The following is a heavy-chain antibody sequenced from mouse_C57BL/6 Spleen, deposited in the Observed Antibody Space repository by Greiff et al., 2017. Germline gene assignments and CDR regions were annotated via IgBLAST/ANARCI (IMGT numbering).Heavy chain of an antibody. D-gene: IGHD1-1*01. J-gene: IGHJ3*01. V-gene: IGHV1-26*01. CDR1: GYTFTDYY. CDR3: ARCYGSSFFAY. Sequence: VQLQQSGPELVKPGASVKISCKASGYTFTDYYMNWVKQSHGKSLEWIGDINPNNGGTSYNQKFKGKATLTVDKSSSTAYMELRSLTSEDSAVYYCARCYGSSFFAYWGQGTLVTVSA. CDR2: INPNNGGT.